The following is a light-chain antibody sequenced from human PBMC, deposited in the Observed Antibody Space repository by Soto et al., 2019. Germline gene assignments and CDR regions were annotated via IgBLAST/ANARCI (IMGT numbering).Light chain of an antibody. J-gene: IGKJ1*01. CDR2: GTS. V-gene: IGKV3-20*01. CDR3: QQYCSSPWT. Sequence: EIVLTQYPGTLSLSPGERATLSCRASQSVSSTYLAWYQQKPGQAPRLLIYGTSSRATGIPDRFGGSGSGTDFTLTISRLEPEDFAVYYYQQYCSSPWTFGQGTKVEIK. CDR1: QSVSSTY.